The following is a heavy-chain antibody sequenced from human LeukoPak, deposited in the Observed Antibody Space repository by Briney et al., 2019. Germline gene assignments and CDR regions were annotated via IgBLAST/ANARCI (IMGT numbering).Heavy chain of an antibody. V-gene: IGHV4-30-4*08. CDR1: GGSISSGDYY. CDR2: IYYSGST. J-gene: IGHJ4*02. Sequence: SETLSLTCTVSGGSISSGDYYWSWIRQPPGKGLEWIGYIYYSGSTYYNPSLKSRVTISVDTSKNQFSLKLSSVTAADTAVYYCARQIVVVPAAINYFDYWGQGTLVTISS. D-gene: IGHD2-2*02. CDR3: ARQIVVVPAAINYFDY.